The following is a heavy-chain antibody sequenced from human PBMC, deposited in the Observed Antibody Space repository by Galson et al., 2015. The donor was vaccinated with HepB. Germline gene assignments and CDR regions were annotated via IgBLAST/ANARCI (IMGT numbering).Heavy chain of an antibody. V-gene: IGHV3-30-3*01. Sequence: SLRLSCAASGFTFITYAMHWVRQAPGKGLEWVAVISYDGSNKYYADFVKGRFTISRDNSKNTLYLQMNSLRPDDTAIYYCARVRSLKVTMRSGLDYWGQGTLVTVSS. CDR1: GFTFITYA. D-gene: IGHD4-17*01. J-gene: IGHJ4*02. CDR2: ISYDGSNK. CDR3: ARVRSLKVTMRSGLDY.